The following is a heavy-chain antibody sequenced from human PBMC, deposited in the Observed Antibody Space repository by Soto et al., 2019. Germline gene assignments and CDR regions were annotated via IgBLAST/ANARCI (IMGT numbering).Heavy chain of an antibody. V-gene: IGHV1-69*13. Sequence: ASVKVSCKASGGTFSSYAISWVRQAPGQGLEWMGGIIPIFGTANYAQKFQGRVTITADESTSTAYMELSSLRSEDTAVYYCARGFTYSEAFDIWGQGTMVTVSS. CDR1: GGTFSSYA. J-gene: IGHJ3*02. CDR3: ARGFTYSEAFDI. CDR2: IIPIFGTA. D-gene: IGHD2-15*01.